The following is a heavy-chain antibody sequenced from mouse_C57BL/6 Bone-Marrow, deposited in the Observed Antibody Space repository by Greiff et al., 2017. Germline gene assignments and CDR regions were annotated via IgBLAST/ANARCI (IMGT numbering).Heavy chain of an antibody. V-gene: IGHV1-59*01. CDR2: IDPSDSYT. Sequence: VQLQQPGAELVRPGTSVKLSCKASGYTFTSYWMHWVKQRPGQGLEWIGVIDPSDSYTNYNQKFKGKATLTVDTSSSTAYMQLSSLTSEYSAVYYCARSTPLYYDYDEDAMDYWGQGTSVTVSS. D-gene: IGHD2-4*01. J-gene: IGHJ4*01. CDR1: GYTFTSYW. CDR3: ARSTPLYYDYDEDAMDY.